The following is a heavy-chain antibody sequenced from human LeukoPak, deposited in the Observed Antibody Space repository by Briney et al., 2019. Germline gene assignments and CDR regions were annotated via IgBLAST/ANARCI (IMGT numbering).Heavy chain of an antibody. CDR3: ASGGYCGSTDCYPNWFDP. CDR1: GGSISSSSYY. D-gene: IGHD2-2*01. Sequence: SETLSLTCTVSGGSISSSSYYWGWIRQPPGKGLEWIGSIYYSGSTNYNPSLKSRVTISVDTSKNQFSLKLSSVTAADTAVYYCASGGYCGSTDCYPNWFDPWGQGTLVTVSS. V-gene: IGHV4-39*07. J-gene: IGHJ5*02. CDR2: IYYSGST.